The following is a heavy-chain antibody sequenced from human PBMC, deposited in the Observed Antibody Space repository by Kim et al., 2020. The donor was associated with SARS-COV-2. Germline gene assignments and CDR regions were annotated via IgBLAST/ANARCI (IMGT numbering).Heavy chain of an antibody. CDR2: IWYDGSNK. Sequence: GGSLRLSCAASGFTFSSYGMHWVRQAPGKGLEWVAVIWYDGSNKYYADSVKGRFTISRDNSKNTLYLQMNSLRAEDTAVYYCARDMYYDILTGYYKRYYYYGMDVWGQGTTVTVSS. J-gene: IGHJ6*02. V-gene: IGHV3-33*01. CDR1: GFTFSSYG. CDR3: ARDMYYDILTGYYKRYYYYGMDV. D-gene: IGHD3-9*01.